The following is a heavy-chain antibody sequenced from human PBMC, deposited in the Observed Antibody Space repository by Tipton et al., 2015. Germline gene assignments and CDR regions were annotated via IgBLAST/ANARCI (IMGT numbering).Heavy chain of an antibody. CDR1: SDSISKYY. Sequence: TLSLTCSVSSDSISKYYWSWIRQPPGKELEWIGYIQYSGSTNYNPSLKSRVTISVDTSKNQFSLKLSSVTAADTAVYYCARDAGRYYDSSGLSWYFDPWGRGTLVTVSS. J-gene: IGHJ2*01. D-gene: IGHD3-22*01. CDR3: ARDAGRYYDSSGLSWYFDP. CDR2: IQYSGST. V-gene: IGHV4-59*12.